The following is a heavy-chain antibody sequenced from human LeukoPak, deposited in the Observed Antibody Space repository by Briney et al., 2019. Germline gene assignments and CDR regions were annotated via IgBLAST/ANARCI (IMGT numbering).Heavy chain of an antibody. V-gene: IGHV3-23*01. Sequence: AGGSLRLSCAASGFTVSNNYMSWVRQAPGKGLEWVSAISGSGGSTYYADSVKGRFTISRDNSKNTLYLQMNSLRAEDTAVYYCAKDVAVAGTAGFDYWGQGTLVTVSS. CDR2: ISGSGGST. J-gene: IGHJ4*02. CDR3: AKDVAVAGTAGFDY. D-gene: IGHD6-19*01. CDR1: GFTVSNNY.